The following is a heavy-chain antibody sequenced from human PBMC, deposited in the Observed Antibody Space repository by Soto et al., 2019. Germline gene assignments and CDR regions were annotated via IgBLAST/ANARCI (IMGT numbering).Heavy chain of an antibody. CDR1: GYTFTSYD. CDR2: MNPNSGNT. D-gene: IGHD3-3*01. J-gene: IGHJ6*03. CDR3: ASAHYDFWSGYYYYYYYMDV. V-gene: IGHV1-8*01. Sequence: GASVKVSCKASGYTFTSYDINWVRQATGQGLEWMGWMNPNSGNTGYAQKFQGRVTMTRNTSISAAYMELSSLRSEDTAVYYCASAHYDFWSGYYYYYYYMDVWGKGTTVTVSS.